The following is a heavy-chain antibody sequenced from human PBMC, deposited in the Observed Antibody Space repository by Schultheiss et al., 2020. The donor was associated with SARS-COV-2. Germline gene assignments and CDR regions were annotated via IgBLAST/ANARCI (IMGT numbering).Heavy chain of an antibody. Sequence: SETLSLTCTVSGGSISSSSYYWGWIRQPPGKGLEWIGSIYYSGSTNYNPSLKSRVTISVDTSKNQFSLKLSSVTAADTAVYYCARDDELSWSFFDYWGQGTLVTVSS. V-gene: IGHV4-39*07. D-gene: IGHD1-26*01. CDR1: GGSISSSSYY. CDR3: ARDDELSWSFFDY. J-gene: IGHJ4*02. CDR2: IYYSGST.